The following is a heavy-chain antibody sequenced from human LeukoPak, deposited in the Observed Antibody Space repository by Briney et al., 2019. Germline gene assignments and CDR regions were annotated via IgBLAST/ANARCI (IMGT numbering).Heavy chain of an antibody. D-gene: IGHD3-9*01. Sequence: SETLSLTCAVYGGSFSGYYWSWIRQPPGKGLEWIGEINHSGSTNYNPSLKSRVTISVDTSKNQFSLKLSSVTAADTAVYYCARDPPAYYDILTGYYPTDAFDIWGQGTMVTVSS. CDR1: GGSFSGYY. CDR3: ARDPPAYYDILTGYYPTDAFDI. CDR2: INHSGST. J-gene: IGHJ3*02. V-gene: IGHV4-34*01.